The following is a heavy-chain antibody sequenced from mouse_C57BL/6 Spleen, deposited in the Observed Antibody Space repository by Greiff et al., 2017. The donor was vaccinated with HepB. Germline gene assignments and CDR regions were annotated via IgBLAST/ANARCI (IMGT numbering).Heavy chain of an antibody. CDR2: ISYDGSN. J-gene: IGHJ1*03. CDR3: ARGYGSSGYWYFDV. D-gene: IGHD1-1*01. Sequence: EVQLQESGPGLVKPSQSLSLTCSVTGYSITSGYYWNWIRQFPGNKLEWMGYISYDGSNNYNPSLKNRISITRDTSKNQFFLKLNSVTTEDTAAYYCARGYGSSGYWYFDVWGTGTTVTVSS. V-gene: IGHV3-6*01. CDR1: GYSITSGYY.